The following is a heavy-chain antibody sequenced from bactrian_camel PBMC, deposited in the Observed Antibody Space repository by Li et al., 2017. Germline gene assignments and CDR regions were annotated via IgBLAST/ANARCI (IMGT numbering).Heavy chain of an antibody. Sequence: HVQLVESGGGSALAGGSVRLSCAASGYTFNTYSWFRQALGKEREGVGIIQPFSDAKYYADSVKGRFTISQDPTKNAVYLQMDSLTPEDTAMYYCAAGSSRGVPFRERGYPYWGQGTQVTVS. V-gene: IGHV3S1*01. CDR2: IQPFSDAK. CDR3: AAGSSRGVPFRERGYPY. D-gene: IGHD3*01. J-gene: IGHJ4*01. CDR1: GYTFNTYS.